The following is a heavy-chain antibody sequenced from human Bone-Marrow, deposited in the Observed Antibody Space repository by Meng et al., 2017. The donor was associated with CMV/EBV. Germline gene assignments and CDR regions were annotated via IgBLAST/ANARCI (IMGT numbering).Heavy chain of an antibody. V-gene: IGHV1-18*01. Sequence: ASVKVSCKASGYTFTSYGISWVRQAPGQGLEWMGWISADNHNTNLVQRFQGRVTMTIDTSTNTAYVELRSLRSDDTAVYYCAMGGNYGDYHDPFDYWGQGTLVTVSS. J-gene: IGHJ4*02. CDR3: AMGGNYGDYHDPFDY. D-gene: IGHD4-17*01. CDR2: ISADNHNT. CDR1: GYTFTSYG.